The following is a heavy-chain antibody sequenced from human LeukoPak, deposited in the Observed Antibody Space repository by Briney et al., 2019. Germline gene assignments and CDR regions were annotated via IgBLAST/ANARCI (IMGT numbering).Heavy chain of an antibody. D-gene: IGHD2-15*01. CDR1: GFTFSSYS. J-gene: IGHJ4*02. CDR3: ARVRCGGSCYFDY. V-gene: IGHV3-21*01. Sequence: PGGSLRLSCAASGFTFSSYSMNWVRQAPGKGLEWVSSITSSSTYIYYADSVKGRFTISRDNAKNSLYLQMNSLRGEDTAVYYCARVRCGGSCYFDYWGQGILVTVSS. CDR2: ITSSSTYI.